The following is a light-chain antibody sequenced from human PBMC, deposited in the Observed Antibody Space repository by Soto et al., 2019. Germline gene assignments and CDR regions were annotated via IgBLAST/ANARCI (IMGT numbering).Light chain of an antibody. CDR2: AAS. V-gene: IGKV1-39*01. CDR1: QTISGY. Sequence: DTQMTLPPSSVSASVGDRVTITCRASQTISGYLNWYQQKPGKAPELLIYAASYLGNGVPSRFSGSGSGTYFTLTISSLQPEDLATYYCQQSYTSRLSFCGVIKVDIK. CDR3: QQSYTSRLS. J-gene: IGKJ4*01.